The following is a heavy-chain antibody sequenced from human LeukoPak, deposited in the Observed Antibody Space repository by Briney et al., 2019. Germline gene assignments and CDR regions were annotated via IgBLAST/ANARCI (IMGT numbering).Heavy chain of an antibody. CDR2: IYYSGST. CDR1: GGSISSSSYY. V-gene: IGHV4-39*01. D-gene: IGHD2-15*01. Sequence: TSETLSLTCTFSGGSISSSSYYWGWIRQPPGKGLEWIGSIYYSGSTYYNPSLKSRVTISVDTSKNQFSLKLSSVTAADTAVYYCARRYCSGGGCYSDNWFDPWGQGTLVTVSS. CDR3: ARRYCSGGGCYSDNWFDP. J-gene: IGHJ5*02.